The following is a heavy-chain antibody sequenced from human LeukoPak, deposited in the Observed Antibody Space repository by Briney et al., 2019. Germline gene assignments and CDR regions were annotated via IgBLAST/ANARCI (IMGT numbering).Heavy chain of an antibody. CDR2: IKQDGSEK. Sequence: GGSLRLSCAASGFTFSDYYMSWVRQAPGKGLEWVANIKQDGSEKYYVDSVKGRFTISRDNAKNSLYLQMNSLRAEDTAVYYCARDEYWGQGTLVTVSS. V-gene: IGHV3-7*04. CDR1: GFTFSDYY. J-gene: IGHJ4*02. CDR3: ARDEY.